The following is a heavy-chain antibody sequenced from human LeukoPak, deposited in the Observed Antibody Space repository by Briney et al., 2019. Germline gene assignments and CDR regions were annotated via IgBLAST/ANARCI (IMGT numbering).Heavy chain of an antibody. Sequence: GGPVSLLCGACGFIFSIYSMKWVREARGEGLEGVSYISSSSSYIYYADTEKGRFTIPKDNAQNPLYLQMNSVRAEDTAAYYCAREMEPGRIYYYYRMDVWGQGTTVTVSS. CDR1: GFIFSIYS. V-gene: IGHV3-21*01. J-gene: IGHJ6*02. CDR2: ISSSSSYI. CDR3: AREMEPGRIYYYYRMDV. D-gene: IGHD1-26*01.